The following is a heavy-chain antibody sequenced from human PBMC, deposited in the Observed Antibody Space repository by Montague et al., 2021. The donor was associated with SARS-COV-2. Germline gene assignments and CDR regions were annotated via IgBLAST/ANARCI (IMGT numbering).Heavy chain of an antibody. CDR3: ARDPSRQVLLYPVGDYYYGMDV. Sequence: SETLSLTCTVSCGSISSSSYYWGWIRQPPGKGLEWIGSIYYSGSTYYNPSHKSRVTISVDTSKNQFSLKLNSVTAADTAVYYCARDPSRQVLLYPVGDYYYGMDVWGRGTTVTVSS. D-gene: IGHD2-2*02. CDR1: CGSISSSSYY. CDR2: IYYSGST. V-gene: IGHV4-39*07. J-gene: IGHJ6*04.